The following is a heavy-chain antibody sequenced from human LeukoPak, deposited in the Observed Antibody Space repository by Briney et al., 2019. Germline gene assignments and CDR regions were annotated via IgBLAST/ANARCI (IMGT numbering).Heavy chain of an antibody. V-gene: IGHV4-59*01. CDR2: IYYSGST. CDR3: ARDSLRVRGVPAGFDP. J-gene: IGHJ5*02. CDR1: GGSISSYY. Sequence: SETLSLTCTVSGGSISSYYWSWIRQPPGKGLEWIGYIYYSGSTNYNPSLKSRVTISVDTSKNQFSLKLSSVTAADTAVYYCARDSLRVRGVPAGFDPWGQGTLVTVSS. D-gene: IGHD3-10*01.